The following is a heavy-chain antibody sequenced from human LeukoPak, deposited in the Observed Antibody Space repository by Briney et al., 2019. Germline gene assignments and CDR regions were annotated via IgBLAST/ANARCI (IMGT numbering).Heavy chain of an antibody. J-gene: IGHJ6*03. D-gene: IGHD2-2*01. V-gene: IGHV1-18*01. CDR1: GYTFTSYG. CDR2: ISAYNGNT. CDR3: ARGYCSSTSCHYYYYMDV. Sequence: SVKVSCKASGYTFTSYGISWVRQAPGQGLEWMGWISAYNGNTNYAQKLQGRVTMTTNTSTSTAYMELRSLRSDDTAVYYCARGYCSSTSCHYYYYMDVWGKGTTVTVSS.